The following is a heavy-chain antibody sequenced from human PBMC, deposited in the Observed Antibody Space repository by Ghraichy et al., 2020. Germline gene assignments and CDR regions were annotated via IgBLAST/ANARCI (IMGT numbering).Heavy chain of an antibody. J-gene: IGHJ4*02. V-gene: IGHV3-30*18. Sequence: GSLRLSCAASGFTFSSYGMHWVRQAPGKGLEWVAVISYDGSNKYYADSVKGRFTISRDNSKNTLYLQMNSLRAEDTAVYYCAKGGPGGATSFDYWGQGTLVTVSS. CDR2: ISYDGSNK. CDR3: AKGGPGGATSFDY. CDR1: GFTFSSYG. D-gene: IGHD1-26*01.